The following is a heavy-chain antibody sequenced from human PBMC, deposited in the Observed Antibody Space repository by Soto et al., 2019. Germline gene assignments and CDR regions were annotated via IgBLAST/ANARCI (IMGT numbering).Heavy chain of an antibody. CDR3: ERASPGGYDILTGRQSGFDY. J-gene: IGHJ4*02. D-gene: IGHD3-9*01. CDR1: GGSISSGGYY. CDR2: IHYSGST. Sequence: QVQLQESGPGLVKPSQTLSLTCTVSGGSISSGGYYWSWIRQHPGKGLEWIGYIHYSGSTYYNPALKCRVTRSVDTSKNHFSLKLSSVTAAVTAVYFCERASPGGYDILTGRQSGFDYWGQGTLVSVSS. V-gene: IGHV4-31*03.